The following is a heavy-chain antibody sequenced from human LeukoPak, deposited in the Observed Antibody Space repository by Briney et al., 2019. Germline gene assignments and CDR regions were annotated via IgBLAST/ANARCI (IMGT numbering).Heavy chain of an antibody. V-gene: IGHV3-30*18. CDR3: AKEWYGEGNWFDP. CDR2: ISYDGSNQ. D-gene: IGHD4/OR15-4a*01. J-gene: IGHJ5*02. CDR1: GFTFTTYG. Sequence: GGSLRLSCAASGFTFTTYGMHWVRQTPGKGLEWVAGISYDGSNQYYGDSVKGRFTISRDNSKNTLYLQMNSLRAEDTAVYYCAKEWYGEGNWFDPWGLGTLVTVSS.